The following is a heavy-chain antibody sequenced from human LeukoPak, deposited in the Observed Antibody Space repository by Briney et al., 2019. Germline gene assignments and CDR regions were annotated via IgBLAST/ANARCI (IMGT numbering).Heavy chain of an antibody. CDR2: ISSSSSTI. D-gene: IGHD1-26*01. CDR3: ATGADSGSYYYFDY. J-gene: IGHJ4*02. Sequence: GGSLRLSCAASGFTFSSYSMNWVRQAPGKGLEWVSYISSSSSTIYYADSVKGRFTISRDNSKNTLYLQMNSLRAEDTAVYYCATGADSGSYYYFDYWGQGTLVTVSS. V-gene: IGHV3-48*01. CDR1: GFTFSSYS.